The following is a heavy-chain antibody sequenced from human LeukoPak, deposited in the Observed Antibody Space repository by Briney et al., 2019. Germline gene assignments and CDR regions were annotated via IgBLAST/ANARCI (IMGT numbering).Heavy chain of an antibody. D-gene: IGHD3-3*01. CDR3: ARGGDYYDFWSGYSFDY. V-gene: IGHV1-2*02. CDR2: INPNSGGT. J-gene: IGHJ4*02. Sequence: GGSLRLSCAASGYTFTGYYMHWVRQAPGQGLEWMGWINPNSGGTNYAQKFQGRVTMTRDTSISTAYMELSRLRSDDTAVYYCARGGDYYDFWSGYSFDYWGQGTLVTVSS. CDR1: GYTFTGYY.